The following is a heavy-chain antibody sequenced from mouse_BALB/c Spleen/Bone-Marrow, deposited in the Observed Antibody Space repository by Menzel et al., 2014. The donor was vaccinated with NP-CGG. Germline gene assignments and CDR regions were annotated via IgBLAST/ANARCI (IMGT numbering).Heavy chain of an antibody. CDR2: IWGGGNT. V-gene: IGHV2-6-4*01. CDR1: GFSLSRYN. CDR3: ARFITTGAMDY. D-gene: IGHD1-1*01. Sequence: VKLMESGPGQVAPSQSLSITCTVSGFSLSRYNVHWVRQPPGKGLEWLGVIWGGGNTDYNSGLKSRLSISKDNSKSQVFLKMNSLQTDDTAMYYCARFITTGAMDYWGQGTPVTVSS. J-gene: IGHJ4*01.